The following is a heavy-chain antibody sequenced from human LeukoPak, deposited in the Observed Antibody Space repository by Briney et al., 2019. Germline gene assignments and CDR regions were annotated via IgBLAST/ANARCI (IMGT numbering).Heavy chain of an antibody. J-gene: IGHJ6*02. CDR2: IYYSGST. Sequence: SETLSLTCTVSGGSISSYYWSWTRQPPGKGLEWIGYIYYSGSTNYNPSLKSRVTISVDTSKNQFSLKLSSVTAADTAVYYCARDTPVGPNRYGMDVWGQGTTVTVSS. D-gene: IGHD1-14*01. V-gene: IGHV4-59*01. CDR3: ARDTPVGPNRYGMDV. CDR1: GGSISSYY.